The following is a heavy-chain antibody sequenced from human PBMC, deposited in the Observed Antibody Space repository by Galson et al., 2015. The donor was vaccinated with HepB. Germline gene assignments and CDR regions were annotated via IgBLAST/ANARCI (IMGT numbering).Heavy chain of an antibody. V-gene: IGHV3-23*01. Sequence: PLRLSCAASGFTFSRYAMNWVRQAPGRGLEWISSITGPGGGTYSADSVKGRFTISRDNSRNTLFLHIDSLRAEDTAVYYCATARDDFWSGYWFDSWGQGTLVTVSS. J-gene: IGHJ5*01. CDR3: ATARDDFWSGYWFDS. CDR2: ITGPGGGT. CDR1: GFTFSRYA. D-gene: IGHD3-3*01.